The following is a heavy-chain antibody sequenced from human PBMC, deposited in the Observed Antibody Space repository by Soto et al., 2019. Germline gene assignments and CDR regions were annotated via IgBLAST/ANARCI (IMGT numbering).Heavy chain of an antibody. CDR2: IYYSGST. D-gene: IGHD3-3*01. CDR3: AREAPFGVVTTSAFDI. V-gene: IGHV4-30-4*01. Sequence: QVQLQESGPGLVKPSQTLSLTCTVSGGSISSGDYYWSWIRQPPGKGLEWIGYIYYSGSTYYNPSLKSRVTISVDTSKNQFSLQLSSVTAADTAVYYCAREAPFGVVTTSAFDIWGQGTMVTVSS. CDR1: GGSISSGDYY. J-gene: IGHJ3*02.